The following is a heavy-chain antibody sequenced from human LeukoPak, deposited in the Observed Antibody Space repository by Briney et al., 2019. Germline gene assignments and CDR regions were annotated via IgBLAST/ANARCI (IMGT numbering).Heavy chain of an antibody. V-gene: IGHV4-39*01. Sequence: SETLSLTCTVSGGSISSSSYYWGWIRQPPGKGLEWIGSIYYSGSTYYSPSLKSRVTISVDTSKNQFSLKLSSVTAADTAVYYCARGGLRVVRGVSYFDYWGQGTLVTVSS. J-gene: IGHJ4*02. CDR3: ARGGLRVVRGVSYFDY. CDR2: IYYSGST. D-gene: IGHD3-10*01. CDR1: GGSISSSSYY.